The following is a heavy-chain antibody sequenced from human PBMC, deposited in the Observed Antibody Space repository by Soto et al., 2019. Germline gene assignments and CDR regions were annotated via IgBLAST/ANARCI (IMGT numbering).Heavy chain of an antibody. D-gene: IGHD3-3*01. CDR1: GFTFSSYA. V-gene: IGHV3-23*01. J-gene: IGHJ3*02. CDR3: AKTLITIFGMVTGNDAFDI. CDR2: ISGSGGST. Sequence: GGSLRLSCAASGFTFSSYAMSWVRQAPGKGLEWVSAISGSGGSTYYADSVKGRFTISRDNSKNTLYLQMNSLRAEDTAVYYCAKTLITIFGMVTGNDAFDIWGQGTMVTVSS.